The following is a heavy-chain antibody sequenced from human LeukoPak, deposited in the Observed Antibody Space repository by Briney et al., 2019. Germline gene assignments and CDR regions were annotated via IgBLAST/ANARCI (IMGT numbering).Heavy chain of an antibody. CDR1: GFTFSSYG. CDR2: IWYDGSNK. Sequence: HTGGSLRLSCAASGFTFSSYGMHWVRQAPGKGLEWVAVIWYDGSNKYYADSVKGRFTISRDNSKNTLYLQMNSLRAEDTAVYYCARDIGDGYNYGYWGQGTLVTVSS. CDR3: ARDIGDGYNYGY. V-gene: IGHV3-33*01. J-gene: IGHJ4*02. D-gene: IGHD5-24*01.